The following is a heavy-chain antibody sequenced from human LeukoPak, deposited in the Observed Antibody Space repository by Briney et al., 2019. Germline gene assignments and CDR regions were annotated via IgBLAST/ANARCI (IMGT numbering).Heavy chain of an antibody. J-gene: IGHJ4*02. CDR1: GGSISSSNYY. D-gene: IGHD6-19*01. CDR3: ARHASVDGNWPRPLDY. Sequence: SETLSLTCTVSGGSISSSNYYWGWIRQPPGKGLEWIGNIYYSGSTYYKPSLKTRVTISVDTSKNQSSLKLTSVTAADTAVYYCARHASVDGNWPRPLDYWGQGSLVTVSS. V-gene: IGHV4-39*01. CDR2: IYYSGST.